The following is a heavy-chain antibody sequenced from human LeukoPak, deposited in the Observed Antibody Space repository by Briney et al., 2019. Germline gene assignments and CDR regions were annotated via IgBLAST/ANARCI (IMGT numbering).Heavy chain of an antibody. CDR2: ISSSGSTI. D-gene: IGHD3-10*01. CDR1: GFTFSSYE. CDR3: VRDRNVGWFGELSDLDY. V-gene: IGHV3-48*03. Sequence: PGGSLRLSCAASGFTFSSYEMNWVRQAPGKGLEWVSYISSSGSTIYYADSVKGRFTISRDNAKNSLYLQMNSLRAEDTAVYYCVRDRNVGWFGELSDLDYWGQGTLVTVSS. J-gene: IGHJ4*02.